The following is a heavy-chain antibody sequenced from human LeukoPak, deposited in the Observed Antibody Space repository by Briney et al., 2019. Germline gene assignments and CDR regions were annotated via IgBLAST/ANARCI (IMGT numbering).Heavy chain of an antibody. CDR1: GFTFSSYW. CDR2: IKQDGSEK. J-gene: IGHJ4*02. V-gene: IGHV3-7*01. Sequence: GGSLRLSCAASGFTFSSYWMSWVRQAPGKGLEWVANIKQDGSEKYYVDSVKGRFTISRDNAKNSLYLQMNSLRAEDTAVYYCARVGYSSSWDFDYRGQGTLVTVSS. D-gene: IGHD6-13*01. CDR3: ARVGYSSSWDFDY.